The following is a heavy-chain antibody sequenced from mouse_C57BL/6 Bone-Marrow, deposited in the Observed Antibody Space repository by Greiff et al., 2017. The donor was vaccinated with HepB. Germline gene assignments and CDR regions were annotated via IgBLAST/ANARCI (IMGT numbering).Heavy chain of an antibody. J-gene: IGHJ2*01. CDR2: IYPGGGYT. Sequence: QVQLQQSGAELVRPGTSVKMSCKASGYTFTNYWIGWAKQRPGHGLEWIGDIYPGGGYTNYNEKFKGKATLTADKSSSTAYMQFSSLTSEDSAIYYCARLRLTTVVGCDYWGQGTTRTVSS. D-gene: IGHD1-1*01. CDR1: GYTFTNYW. V-gene: IGHV1-63*01. CDR3: ARLRLTTVVGCDY.